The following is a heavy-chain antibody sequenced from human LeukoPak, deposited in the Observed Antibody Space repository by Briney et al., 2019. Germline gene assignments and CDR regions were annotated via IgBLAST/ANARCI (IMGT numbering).Heavy chain of an antibody. J-gene: IGHJ4*02. CDR1: GFTFSSYA. Sequence: PGGSLRLSCAASGFTFSSYAMSWVRQAPGKGLEWVSGISGGGGSTFYADSVKGRFTISRDNSKSTLYLHMNSLRAEDTAVYYCAKARSNDFWGQGTLVTVSS. CDR2: ISGGGGST. V-gene: IGHV3-23*01. D-gene: IGHD4-11*01. CDR3: AKARSNDF.